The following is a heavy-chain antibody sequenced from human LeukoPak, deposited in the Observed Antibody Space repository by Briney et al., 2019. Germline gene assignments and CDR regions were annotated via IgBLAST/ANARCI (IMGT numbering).Heavy chain of an antibody. Sequence: GGSLRLSCAASGFTFSSYWMHWVRQAPGKGLVWVSRINSDGSSTSYADSVKGRFTISRDNAKNTLYLQMNSLRAEDTAVCYCARGIAARPDIWFDPWGQGTLVTVSS. CDR3: ARGIAARPDIWFDP. D-gene: IGHD6-6*01. CDR2: INSDGSST. J-gene: IGHJ5*02. V-gene: IGHV3-74*01. CDR1: GFTFSSYW.